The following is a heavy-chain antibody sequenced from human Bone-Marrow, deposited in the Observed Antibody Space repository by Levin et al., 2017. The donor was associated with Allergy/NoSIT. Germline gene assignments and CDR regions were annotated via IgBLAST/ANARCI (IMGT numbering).Heavy chain of an antibody. CDR2: ISRSGGTI. D-gene: IGHD2-8*02. CDR3: ARGIIGDVRVAHKEAFDI. CDR1: GFTFRTYS. Sequence: GGSLRLSCAASGFTFRTYSMNWVRQVPGKGLEWVSYISRSGGTIFYADSVKGRFTISRDNAKNSLTLQMNSLRAEDTAVYYCARGIIGDVRVAHKEAFDIWGQGTMVSVSS. V-gene: IGHV3-48*04. J-gene: IGHJ3*02.